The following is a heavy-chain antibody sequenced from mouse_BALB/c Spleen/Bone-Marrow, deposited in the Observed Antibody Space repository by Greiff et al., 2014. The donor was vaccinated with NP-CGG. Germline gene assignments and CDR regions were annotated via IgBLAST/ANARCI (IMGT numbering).Heavy chain of an antibody. Sequence: EVKLVESGGGLVKPGGSLKLSCAASGFTFSDYYMYWVRQTPGKRLEWVATISDGGSYTYYPDSVKGRFTISRDNAKNNLYLQMSSLKSEDTAMYYCARGSSYFDYWGQGTTLTVSS. D-gene: IGHD1-1*01. CDR1: GFTFSDYY. J-gene: IGHJ2*01. CDR3: ARGSSYFDY. CDR2: ISDGGSYT. V-gene: IGHV5-4*02.